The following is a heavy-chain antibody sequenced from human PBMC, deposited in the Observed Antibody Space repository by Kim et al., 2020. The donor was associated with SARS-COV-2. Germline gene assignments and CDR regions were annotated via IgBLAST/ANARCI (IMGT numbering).Heavy chain of an antibody. V-gene: IGHV4-59*08. Sequence: SETLSLTCTVSGGSINDYYWTWIRQAPGKGLDWIGYIYYNGRTNYNPSLKSRVSISVDTSKNQFSLKLRSVTAADTAVYYRARLYVDQSGRIDYWGQGTLVTVSA. CDR3: ARLYVDQSGRIDY. CDR2: IYYNGRT. J-gene: IGHJ4*02. D-gene: IGHD3-10*02. CDR1: GGSINDYY.